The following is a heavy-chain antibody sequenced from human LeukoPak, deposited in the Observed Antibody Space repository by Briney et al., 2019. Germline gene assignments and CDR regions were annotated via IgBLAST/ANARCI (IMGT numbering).Heavy chain of an antibody. J-gene: IGHJ3*02. V-gene: IGHV3-53*01. Sequence: GGSLRLSCAASGFTVSSNYMSWVRQAPGKGLKWVSVIYSGGSTYYADAVKGRFTISRDNSKNTLYLQMNSLRAEDTAVYYCARDRYYDSSGYFDPDAFDIWGQGTMVTVSS. CDR2: IYSGGST. CDR3: ARDRYYDSSGYFDPDAFDI. D-gene: IGHD3-22*01. CDR1: GFTVSSNY.